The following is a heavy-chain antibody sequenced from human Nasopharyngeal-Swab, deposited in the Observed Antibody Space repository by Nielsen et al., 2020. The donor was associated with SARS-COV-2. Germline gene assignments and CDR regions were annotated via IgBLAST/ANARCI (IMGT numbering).Heavy chain of an antibody. CDR1: GFTFSSYA. D-gene: IGHD1-26*01. Sequence: GGSLRLSCAASGFTFSSYAMHWVRQAPGKGLEGVAVISYDGSNKYYADSVKGRFTISRDNSKNTLYLQMNSLRAEDTAVYYCARDTGSLFDYWGQGTLVTVSS. J-gene: IGHJ4*02. CDR2: ISYDGSNK. CDR3: ARDTGSLFDY. V-gene: IGHV3-30-3*01.